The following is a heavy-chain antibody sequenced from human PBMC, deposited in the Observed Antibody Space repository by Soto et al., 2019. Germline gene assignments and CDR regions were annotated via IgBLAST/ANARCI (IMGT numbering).Heavy chain of an antibody. CDR2: ISWDGGST. J-gene: IGHJ4*02. CDR3: AKDMSVEAAGTHFDY. D-gene: IGHD6-13*01. CDR1: GFTFDDYT. Sequence: EVQLVESGGVVVQPGGSLRLSCAASGFTFDDYTMHWVRQAPGKGLEWVSLISWDGGSTYYADSVKGRFTISRDNSKNSLYLQMNSLRTEDTALYYCAKDMSVEAAGTHFDYWGQGTLVTVSS. V-gene: IGHV3-43*01.